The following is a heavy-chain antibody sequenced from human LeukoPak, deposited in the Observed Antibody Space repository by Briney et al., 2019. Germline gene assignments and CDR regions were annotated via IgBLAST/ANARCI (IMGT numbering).Heavy chain of an antibody. D-gene: IGHD6-19*01. V-gene: IGHV3-74*01. CDR3: ARGGMEQWLAFDY. CDR2: INTDGSST. J-gene: IGHJ4*02. Sequence: AGSLRLSCAAAGFTFSTSWMHWVRQAPGKGLVWVSRINTDGSSTSHADSVKGRFTISRDNAKNTLYLQMNSLRAEDTAVYYCARGGMEQWLAFDYWGQGTLVTVSS. CDR1: GFTFSTSW.